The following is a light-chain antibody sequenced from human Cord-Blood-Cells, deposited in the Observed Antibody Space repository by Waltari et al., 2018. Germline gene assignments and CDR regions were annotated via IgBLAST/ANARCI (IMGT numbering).Light chain of an antibody. J-gene: IGLJ3*02. CDR1: SSDVGGCNY. V-gene: IGLV2-11*01. CDR3: CSYAGSYTWV. CDR2: DVS. Sequence: QPALTQPRSVSGSPGQSVTISFTGTSSDVGGCNYVSWYQQHPGKAPKLMIYDVSKRPSGVPDRFSGSKSGNTASLTISGLQAEDEADYYCCSYAGSYTWVFGGGTKLTVL.